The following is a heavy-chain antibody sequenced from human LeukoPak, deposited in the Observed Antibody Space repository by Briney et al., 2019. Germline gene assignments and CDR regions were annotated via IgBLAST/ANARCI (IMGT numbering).Heavy chain of an antibody. CDR3: ARSEMATNAVDY. Sequence: SQTLSLTCTVSGGSISSGGYYWSWIRQHPGKGLEWIGYIYYSGSTYYNPSLKSRVTISVDTSKNQFSLKLSSVTAADTAVYYCARSEMATNAVDYWGQGTLVTVSS. D-gene: IGHD5-24*01. V-gene: IGHV4-31*03. CDR2: IYYSGST. J-gene: IGHJ4*02. CDR1: GGSISSGGYY.